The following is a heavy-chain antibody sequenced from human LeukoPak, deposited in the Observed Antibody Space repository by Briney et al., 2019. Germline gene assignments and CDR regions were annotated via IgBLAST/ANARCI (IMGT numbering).Heavy chain of an antibody. J-gene: IGHJ5*02. CDR2: INPNSGGT. D-gene: IGHD3-22*01. CDR3: ARLNSDSSVHNWFDP. V-gene: IGHV1-2*02. CDR1: GYTFTGYY. Sequence: VASVQVSCKASGYTFTGYYMHWVRQAPGQGIEWIGWINPNSGGTNYAQKFQGRVTMTRDTSISTAYMELGRLRSDDTAVYYCARLNSDSSVHNWFDPWGQGTLVTVSS.